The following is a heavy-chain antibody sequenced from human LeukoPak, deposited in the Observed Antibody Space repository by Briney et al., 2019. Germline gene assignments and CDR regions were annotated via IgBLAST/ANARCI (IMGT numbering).Heavy chain of an antibody. D-gene: IGHD4-17*01. J-gene: IGHJ4*02. V-gene: IGHV1-69*04. Sequence: SVKVSCKASGGTFSSYAISWVRQAPGQGLELMGRIIPILGIANYAQKFQGRVTITADKSTSTAYMELSSLRSEDTAVYYCASPDPTVTTFTPFDYWGQGTLVTVSS. CDR2: IIPILGIA. CDR3: ASPDPTVTTFTPFDY. CDR1: GGTFSSYA.